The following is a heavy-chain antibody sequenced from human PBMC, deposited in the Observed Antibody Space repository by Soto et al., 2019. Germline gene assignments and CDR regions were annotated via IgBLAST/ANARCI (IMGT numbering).Heavy chain of an antibody. V-gene: IGHV1-69*01. CDR1: GGTFSSYA. D-gene: IGHD5-18*01. J-gene: IGHJ6*02. Sequence: QVQLVQSGAEVKKPGSSVKVSCKASGGTFSSYAISWVRQAPGQGLEWMGGIIPIFGTANYAQKFQGRVTITADESTSTAYMQLSSLRSEDTAVYYCARDGDTAMPLVYYYYYGMDVWGQGTTVTVSS. CDR2: IIPIFGTA. CDR3: ARDGDTAMPLVYYYYYGMDV.